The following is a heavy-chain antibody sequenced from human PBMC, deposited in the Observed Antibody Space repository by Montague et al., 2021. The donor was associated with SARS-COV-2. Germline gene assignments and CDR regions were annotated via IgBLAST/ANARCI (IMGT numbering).Heavy chain of an antibody. CDR3: EGWRVSPEDGMDV. CDR2: IWTSGST. Sequence: SETLSLTCTVSGDSISSYLWNWVRQPAGKGLEWIGRIWTSGSTNSNPYLRSRVTVSVDTSKNQFSLSLTSVTAAATAVYYCEGWRVSPEDGMDVWGQGTTVTVSS. CDR1: GDSISSYL. J-gene: IGHJ6*02. V-gene: IGHV4-4*07.